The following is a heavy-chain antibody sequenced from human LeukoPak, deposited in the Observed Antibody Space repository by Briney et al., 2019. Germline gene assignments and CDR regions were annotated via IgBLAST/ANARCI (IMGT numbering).Heavy chain of an antibody. J-gene: IGHJ4*02. Sequence: GASVKVSCKASGYTFTGYYMHWVRQAPGQGLAWMGWINPNSGGTNYAQKFQGRVTMTRDTSISTAYMELSRLRSDDTAVYYCARPSRGSSGDFDYWGQGTLVTVSS. CDR3: ARPSRGSSGDFDY. CDR1: GYTFTGYY. D-gene: IGHD6-19*01. V-gene: IGHV1-2*02. CDR2: INPNSGGT.